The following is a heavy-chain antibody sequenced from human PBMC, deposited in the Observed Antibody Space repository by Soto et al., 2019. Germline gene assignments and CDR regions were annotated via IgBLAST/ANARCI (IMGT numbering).Heavy chain of an antibody. CDR2: ISGRGGST. CDR3: AKAIVVVISPGFYFDY. V-gene: IGHV3-23*01. CDR1: GFAFTTYA. Sequence: GGSLRLSCAASGFAFTTYAMSWVRQAPGKGLEWVSGISGRGGSTYYADSVKGRFTISRDNSKNTLYLQMNSLRAEDTAVYYCAKAIVVVISPGFYFDYWGQGTLVTVSS. D-gene: IGHD3-22*01. J-gene: IGHJ4*02.